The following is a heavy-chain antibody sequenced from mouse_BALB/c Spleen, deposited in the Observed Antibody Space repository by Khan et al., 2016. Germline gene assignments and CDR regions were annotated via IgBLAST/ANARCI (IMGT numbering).Heavy chain of an antibody. CDR3: ARYYGSSDYAMAY. CDR2: ISYSGST. CDR1: GDSITSGY. D-gene: IGHD1-1*01. J-gene: IGHJ4*01. Sequence: EVKLEESGPSLVKPSQTLSLTCSVTGDSITSGYWNWIRKFPGHKLEYMGYISYSGSTYYNPSLKSRISITRDTSQNQYSLQLNSVTTEDTATYYCARYYGSSDYAMAYWGQGTSVTVSS. V-gene: IGHV3-8*02.